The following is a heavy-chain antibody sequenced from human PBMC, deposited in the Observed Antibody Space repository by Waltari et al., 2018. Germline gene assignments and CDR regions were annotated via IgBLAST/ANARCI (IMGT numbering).Heavy chain of an antibody. CDR2: YSGK. CDR3: VRSYTETTTPIAGY. V-gene: IGHV4-59*01. Sequence: QVQLQESGPGLVRPSETLSLTCSVFGGSISGYYWSWIRQPPWKGLEWIGYSGKKYNPSLRSRVTISLDTSKNQFSLELTSVTTADTAVYYCVRSYTETTTPIAGYWGQGILVTVSS. D-gene: IGHD4-17*01. CDR1: GGSISGYY. J-gene: IGHJ4*02.